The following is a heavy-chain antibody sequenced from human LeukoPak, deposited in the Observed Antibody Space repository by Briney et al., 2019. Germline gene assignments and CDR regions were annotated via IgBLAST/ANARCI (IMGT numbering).Heavy chain of an antibody. CDR2: ISSRGGGTT. CDR1: GFMFSTYS. Sequence: GGSLRLSCAASGFMFSTYSMNWVRQAPGRGLEWVSYISSRGGGTTHYADSVKGRFTISRDNGKNSLYLQMNSLRDEDTAVYYCARTGDSSGYYVWFDPWGQEPWSPSPQ. J-gene: IGHJ5*02. D-gene: IGHD6-19*01. V-gene: IGHV3-48*02. CDR3: ARTGDSSGYYVWFDP.